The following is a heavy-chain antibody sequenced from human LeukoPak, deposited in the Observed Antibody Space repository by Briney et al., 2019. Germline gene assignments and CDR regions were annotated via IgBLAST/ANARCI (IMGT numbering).Heavy chain of an antibody. V-gene: IGHV3-53*01. CDR1: GFTVSSSY. CDR3: AREVVSSPSHFDS. D-gene: IGHD2-15*01. Sequence: PGGSLRLSCAASGFTVSSSYMYWVRQAPGKGLEWVSFFYRGDSTYYAESVRGRFTISRDNSKNTLYLLMNSLIPEDTAVYYCAREVVSSPSHFDSWGPGNPGHRLL. CDR2: FYRGDST. J-gene: IGHJ4*02.